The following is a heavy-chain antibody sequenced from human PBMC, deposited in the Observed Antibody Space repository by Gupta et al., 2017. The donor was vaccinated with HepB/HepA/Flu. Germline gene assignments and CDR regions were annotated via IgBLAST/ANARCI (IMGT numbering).Heavy chain of an antibody. Sequence: QVQLQESGPGLVKPSETLSLTCTVSGGPISSYYWSWIRQPPGKGLEWIGNIYYSGSTNYNPSLKSRVTISVDTSKNQFSLKLTSVTAADTAVYYCARALRGYSYGYYHYYMDVWGKGTTVTVSS. J-gene: IGHJ6*03. V-gene: IGHV4-59*01. D-gene: IGHD5-18*01. CDR2: IYYSGST. CDR3: ARALRGYSYGYYHYYMDV. CDR1: GGPISSYY.